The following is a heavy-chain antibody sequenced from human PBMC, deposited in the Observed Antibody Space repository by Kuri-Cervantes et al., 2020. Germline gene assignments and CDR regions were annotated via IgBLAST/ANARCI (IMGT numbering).Heavy chain of an antibody. D-gene: IGHD3-16*01. J-gene: IGHJ4*02. CDR1: GFTFGSSG. CDR3: ARFHVQSDVPLRYYFDY. CDR2: ISSDGSEK. V-gene: IGHV3-30*03. Sequence: GESLKISCAASGFTFGSSGMHWVRQAPGKGLDWVAVISSDGSEKYYTDSVKGRFTISRDNSKNTVYLQLNSLRPEDTAVYFCARFHVQSDVPLRYYFDYWGQGTLVTVSS.